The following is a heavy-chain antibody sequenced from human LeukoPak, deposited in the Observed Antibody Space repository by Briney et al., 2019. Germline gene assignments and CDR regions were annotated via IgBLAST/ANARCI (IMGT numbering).Heavy chain of an antibody. CDR1: GITFSSLW. D-gene: IGHD2-15*01. J-gene: IGHJ2*01. CDR2: IKHDGSEE. Sequence: PGGSLRLSCAASGITFSSLWMSWFRQAPGKDLEWVADIKHDGSEEHYVASVKGRFPISRDNAKLYLQMNSLRAEDTAVYYCAGGQGWHFDLWGLGTLITVSS. V-gene: IGHV3-7*01. CDR3: AGGQGWHFDL.